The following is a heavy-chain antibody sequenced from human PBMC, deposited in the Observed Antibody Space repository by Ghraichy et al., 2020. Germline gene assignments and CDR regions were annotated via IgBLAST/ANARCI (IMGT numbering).Heavy chain of an antibody. J-gene: IGHJ4*02. CDR3: AGWTFGDYGKTEY. CDR1: GGSFSKYY. D-gene: IGHD4-17*01. V-gene: IGHV4-34*01. CDR2: VSHSGNT. Sequence: SETLSLTCAVYGGSFSKYYWSWIRQPPGKGLELIGEVSHSGNTTYNPSLASRVTVSVDTSKNQLSLKLNSVTAADTAVYFCAGWTFGDYGKTEYWGQGTLVSVSS.